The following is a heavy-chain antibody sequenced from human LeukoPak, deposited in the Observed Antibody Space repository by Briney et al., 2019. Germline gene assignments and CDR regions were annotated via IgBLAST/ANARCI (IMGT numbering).Heavy chain of an antibody. Sequence: PSETLSLTCSVSDYSISSAYYWGWIRQHPGKGLEWIGYIYYSGSTYYIPSLNNRATISIDTSKTQFSLKLTSVTAADTAVYYCARAPGESSDYYYYMDVWGKGTTVTVSS. CDR1: DYSISSAYY. D-gene: IGHD3-16*01. CDR3: ARAPGESSDYYYYMDV. J-gene: IGHJ6*03. V-gene: IGHV4-31*03. CDR2: IYYSGST.